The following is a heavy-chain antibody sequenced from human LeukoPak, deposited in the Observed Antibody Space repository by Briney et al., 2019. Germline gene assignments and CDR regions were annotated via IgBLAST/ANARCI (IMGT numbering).Heavy chain of an antibody. J-gene: IGHJ4*02. CDR2: INPSGGST. V-gene: IGHV1-46*01. D-gene: IGHD6-19*01. CDR3: ATSSGGWHGETDY. Sequence: GESLKISCKGSGYTFTSYYMHWVRQAPGQGLEWMGIINPSGGSTSYAQKFQGRVTMTRDTSTSTVYMELSSLRSEDTAVYYCATSSGGWHGETDYWGQGTLVTVSS. CDR1: GYTFTSYY.